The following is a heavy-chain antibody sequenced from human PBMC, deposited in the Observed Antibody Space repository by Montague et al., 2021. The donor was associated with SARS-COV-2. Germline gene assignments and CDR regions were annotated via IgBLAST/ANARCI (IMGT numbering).Heavy chain of an antibody. D-gene: IGHD5-12*01. CDR2: IYFSGTT. J-gene: IGHJ4*02. Sequence: SETLSLTCTGSGASISSSYYWGWIRQPSGKGLEWIGSIYFSGTTYYDPSLKSRVTISEDSSRRQFSLKMNFVTAADTAVYFCARQHSGGWCAGTTCYGSAFDYWGQGTLVTVSS. CDR1: GASISSSYY. CDR3: ARQHSGGWCAGTTCYGSAFDY. V-gene: IGHV4-39*01.